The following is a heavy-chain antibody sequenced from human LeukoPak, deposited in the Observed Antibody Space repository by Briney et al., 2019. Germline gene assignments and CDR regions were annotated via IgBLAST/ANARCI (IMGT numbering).Heavy chain of an antibody. CDR2: INHSGST. J-gene: IGHJ4*02. V-gene: IGHV4-34*01. CDR3: VRGFRWLQWYPHFDY. CDR1: GGSFSGYY. D-gene: IGHD5-24*01. Sequence: SETLSLTCAVYGGSFSGYYWSWIRQPPGKGLEWIGEINHSGSTNYNPSLKSRVTISVDTSKNQFSLKLSSVTAADTAVYYCVRGFRWLQWYPHFDYWGQGTLVTVSS.